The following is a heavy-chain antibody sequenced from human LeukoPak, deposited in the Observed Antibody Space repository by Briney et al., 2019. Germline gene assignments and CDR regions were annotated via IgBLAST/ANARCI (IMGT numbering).Heavy chain of an antibody. V-gene: IGHV4-59*01. CDR2: IYYSGST. Sequence: SETLSLTCTVSGGSISSYYWSWIRQPPGKGLEWIGYIYYSGSTNYNPSLKSRVTISVDTSKNQFSLKPSSVTAADTAVYYCARTDLTGFDYWGQGTLVTVSS. J-gene: IGHJ4*02. D-gene: IGHD4/OR15-4a*01. CDR3: ARTDLTGFDY. CDR1: GGSISSYY.